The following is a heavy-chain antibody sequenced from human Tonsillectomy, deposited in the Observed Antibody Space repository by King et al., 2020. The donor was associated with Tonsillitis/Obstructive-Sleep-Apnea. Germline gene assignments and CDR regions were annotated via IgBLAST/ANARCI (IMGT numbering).Heavy chain of an antibody. V-gene: IGHV4-34*01. CDR1: GGSFSGYY. D-gene: IGHD6-6*01. CDR2: INHSGST. CDR3: ARGRSSSYDY. Sequence: VQLQQWGAGLLKPSETLSLTCAVYGGSFSGYYWSWIRQPPGKGLEWIGEINHSGSTNYNPSLKSRVTISVDTSKNQFSLKLSSVTAADTAVYYCARGRSSSYDYWGQGTLVPVSS. J-gene: IGHJ4*02.